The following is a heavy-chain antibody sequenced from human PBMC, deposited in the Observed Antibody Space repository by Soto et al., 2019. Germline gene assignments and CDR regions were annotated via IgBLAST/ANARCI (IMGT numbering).Heavy chain of an antibody. V-gene: IGHV3-23*01. Sequence: GGSLRLSCAASGFTFNNYAMSWVRQAPGKGLEWVSAISGSGDSTYYAESVKGQFTISRDNSKNMLYLQMNSLGAEDTAVFYCASRNYYDSSGYYYWYYFDFWGQGTLVTVSS. J-gene: IGHJ4*02. CDR2: ISGSGDST. CDR1: GFTFNNYA. CDR3: ASRNYYDSSGYYYWYYFDF. D-gene: IGHD3-22*01.